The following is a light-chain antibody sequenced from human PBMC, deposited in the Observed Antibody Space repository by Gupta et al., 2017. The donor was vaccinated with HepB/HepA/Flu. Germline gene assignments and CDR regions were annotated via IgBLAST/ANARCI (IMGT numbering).Light chain of an antibody. Sequence: DIQMTQSPSSQSASVGDRVTLTGRASQGISSALSWYQQKPGTTPKLLDYRAFSLRSGVPSRGSGCGSGTDFTLTITSLQPEESATYFWQQTYGTPYTFGHGSQLEIK. V-gene: IGKV1-39*01. CDR2: RAF. CDR3: QQTYGTPYT. CDR1: QGISSA. J-gene: IGKJ2*01.